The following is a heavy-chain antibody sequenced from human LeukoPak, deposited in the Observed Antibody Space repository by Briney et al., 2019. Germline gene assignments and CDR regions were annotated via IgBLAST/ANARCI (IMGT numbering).Heavy chain of an antibody. CDR1: GGSISSYY. Sequence: PSETLSLTCIVSGGSISSYYWSWIRQPPGKGLEWIGYIYYSGSTNYNPSLKSRVTISVDTSKNQFSLNLSSVTAADTAIYYCASGSYSSGWHPYSDSWGQGTLVTVSS. CDR2: IYYSGST. D-gene: IGHD6-19*01. J-gene: IGHJ4*02. V-gene: IGHV4-59*08. CDR3: ASGSYSSGWHPYSDS.